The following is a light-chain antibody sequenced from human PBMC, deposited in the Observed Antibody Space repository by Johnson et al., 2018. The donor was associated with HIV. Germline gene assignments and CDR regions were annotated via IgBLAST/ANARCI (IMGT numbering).Light chain of an antibody. CDR1: SSNIGNNY. CDR3: GTWDNSLSTGAV. CDR2: ENN. Sequence: QSVLTQPPSVSAAPGQKVTISCSGSSSNIGNNYVSWYQQFPGTAPKLLIYENNKRSSGIPDRFSGSKSGTSATLGIAGLQTGDEADYYCGTWDNSLSTGAVFGTGTKVTVL. V-gene: IGLV1-51*02. J-gene: IGLJ1*01.